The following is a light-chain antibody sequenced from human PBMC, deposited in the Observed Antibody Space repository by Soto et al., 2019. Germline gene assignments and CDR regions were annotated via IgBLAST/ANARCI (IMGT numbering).Light chain of an antibody. V-gene: IGLV1-44*01. J-gene: IGLJ1*01. CDR1: SSNIGSNT. Sequence: SVLTRAPSGTGIAVQGVSLTKTTSSSNIGSNTVNWYQQLPGTAPKLLIYSNNQRPSGVPDRFSGSKSGTSASLAISGLQSEDEADYYCAAWDDSRMLVFGTGTKVTVL. CDR2: SNN. CDR3: AAWDDSRMLV.